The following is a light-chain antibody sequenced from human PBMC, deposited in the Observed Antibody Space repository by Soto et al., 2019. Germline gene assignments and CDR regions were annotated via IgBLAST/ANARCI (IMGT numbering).Light chain of an antibody. CDR2: GAS. J-gene: IGKJ1*01. V-gene: IGKV3-20*01. CDR1: QSVSSSY. Sequence: ETVLSQSPATLSLSAGERATLSCRPSQSVSSSYLAWYQQKPGQAPRLLIYGASSRATGIPDRFSGSGSGTDFTLTISRLEPEDFAVYYCQQYGSSPWTFGQGTKVDIK. CDR3: QQYGSSPWT.